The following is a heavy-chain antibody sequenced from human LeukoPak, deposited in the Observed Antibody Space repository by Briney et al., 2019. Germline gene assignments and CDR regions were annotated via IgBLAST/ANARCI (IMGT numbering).Heavy chain of an antibody. CDR1: GGSISSYY. CDR2: INYSGST. Sequence: SGTLSLTCTVSGGSISSYYWSWIRQPPGKGLEWIGYINYSGSTNYNPSLKSRVTISVDTSKNQFSLMLSSVTAADTAVYYCARELRNSGGYWGQGTLVTVSS. CDR3: ARELRNSGGY. V-gene: IGHV4-59*12. J-gene: IGHJ4*02. D-gene: IGHD1-26*01.